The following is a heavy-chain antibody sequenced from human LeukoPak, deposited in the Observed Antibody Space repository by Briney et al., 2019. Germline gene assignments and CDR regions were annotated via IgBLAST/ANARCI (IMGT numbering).Heavy chain of an antibody. CDR2: ISSSSSYI. J-gene: IGHJ1*01. Sequence: GGSLRLSCAASGLTFSRYSMNWVRQAPGKGLEWVSSISSSSSYIYYADSVKGRFTISRDNAKNSLYLQMNSLRAEDTAVYYCARDGVEDYYDSSGYYYPEYFQHWGQGTLVTVSS. CDR3: ARDGVEDYYDSSGYYYPEYFQH. CDR1: GLTFSRYS. V-gene: IGHV3-21*01. D-gene: IGHD3-22*01.